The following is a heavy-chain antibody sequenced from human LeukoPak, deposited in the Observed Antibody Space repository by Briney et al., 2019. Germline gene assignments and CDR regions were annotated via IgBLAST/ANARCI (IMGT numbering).Heavy chain of an antibody. CDR3: ARGDYYGSGSYPDWFDP. CDR1: GDSISSYY. Sequence: SETLSLTCTVSGDSISSYYWSWIRQPPGKGLEWIGYIYYSGSTNYNPSLKSRVTISVDTSNNQFSLKLSSVTAADTAVYSCARGDYYGSGSYPDWFDPWGQGTLVTVSS. J-gene: IGHJ5*02. CDR2: IYYSGST. D-gene: IGHD3-10*01. V-gene: IGHV4-59*08.